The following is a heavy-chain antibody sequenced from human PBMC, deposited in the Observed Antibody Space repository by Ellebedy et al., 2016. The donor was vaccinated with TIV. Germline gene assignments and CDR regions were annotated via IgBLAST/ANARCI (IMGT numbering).Heavy chain of an antibody. D-gene: IGHD2-8*01. V-gene: IGHV1-24*01. J-gene: IGHJ3*02. CDR2: FDPEDGAT. CDR1: GYTLTELS. CDR3: ATDLRYCTNGVCFKRFDAFDI. Sequence: AASVKVSCKVSGYTLTELSMHWVRQAPGKGLEWMGGFDPEDGATIYAQKFQGRVTMTEDTSTDTAYMELSSLRSEETAVYYCATDLRYCTNGVCFKRFDAFDIWGQGTMVTVSS.